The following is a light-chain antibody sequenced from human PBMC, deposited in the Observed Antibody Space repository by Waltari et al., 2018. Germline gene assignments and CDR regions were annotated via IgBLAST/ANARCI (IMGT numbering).Light chain of an antibody. J-gene: IGKJ1*01. CDR2: EVS. CDR3: MQNIQLPT. Sequence: EIVMTQAPLSLSVTPGQPASMSCKSSQSLLHSDGRARLHWYLQKPGQSPQLLISEVSNRFSGVTERFSGSGSGTDFTLKISRVEAEDVGVYFCMQNIQLPTFGQGTKVEIE. V-gene: IGKV2D-29*02. CDR1: QSLLHSDGRAR.